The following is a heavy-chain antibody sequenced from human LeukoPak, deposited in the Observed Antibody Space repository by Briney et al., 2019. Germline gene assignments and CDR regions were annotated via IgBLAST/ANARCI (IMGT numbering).Heavy chain of an antibody. J-gene: IGHJ4*02. CDR3: ARVVGGSYYEGLLDF. CDR2: MTTGRNYI. D-gene: IGHD1-26*01. Sequence: GGSLRLSCAASGFSFSSYTMGWVRQAPGKGPEWVSSMTTGRNYIYYADSVKGRFTISRDNAKNSLFLQMTSLRAEDTAMYYCARVVGGSYYEGLLDFWGQGTLVTVCS. V-gene: IGHV3-21*01. CDR1: GFSFSSYT.